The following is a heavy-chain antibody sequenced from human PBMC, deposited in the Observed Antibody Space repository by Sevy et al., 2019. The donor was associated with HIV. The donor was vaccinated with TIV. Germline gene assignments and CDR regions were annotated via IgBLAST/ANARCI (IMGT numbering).Heavy chain of an antibody. CDR2: LSFGCGKI. Sequence: GGSLRLSCAASGFDFSIYSMSWVRQAPGKGLEWVSTLSFGCGKINYADSVKGRFTISRDNSKSSVYLQMNNMRVEDTAVYYCAREGCTKPHDYWGQGTRVPVSS. CDR3: AREGCTKPHDY. CDR1: GFDFSIYS. D-gene: IGHD2-8*01. V-gene: IGHV3-23*01. J-gene: IGHJ4*02.